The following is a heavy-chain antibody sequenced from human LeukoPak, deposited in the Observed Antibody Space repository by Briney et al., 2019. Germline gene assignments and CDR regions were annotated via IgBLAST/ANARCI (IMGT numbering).Heavy chain of an antibody. CDR2: IYSGGST. J-gene: IGHJ6*02. CDR3: ARDLPHGSGSGYYYYGMDV. CDR1: GFTVSSNY. D-gene: IGHD3-10*01. V-gene: IGHV3-66*01. Sequence: PGGSLRLSCAASGFTVSSNYMSWVRQAPGKGLEWVSVIYSGGSTYYADSVKGRFTISRDNSKNTLYLQMNSLRAEDTAVYYCARDLPHGSGSGYYYYGMDVWGQGTTVTVS.